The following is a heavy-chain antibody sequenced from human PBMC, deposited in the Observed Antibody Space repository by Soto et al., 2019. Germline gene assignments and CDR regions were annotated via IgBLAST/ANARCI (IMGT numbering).Heavy chain of an antibody. D-gene: IGHD1-1*01. CDR3: ARHIHNQGFEYYFDS. CDR2: INHSGST. Sequence: SETLSLTCAVYGGSFSGYYWSWIRQPPGKGLEWIGEINHSGSTNYNPSLKSRVTISVDTSKNQISLKLSSVTAADTAVYYCARHIHNQGFEYYFDSWGQGTLVTVSS. V-gene: IGHV4-34*01. CDR1: GGSFSGYY. J-gene: IGHJ4*02.